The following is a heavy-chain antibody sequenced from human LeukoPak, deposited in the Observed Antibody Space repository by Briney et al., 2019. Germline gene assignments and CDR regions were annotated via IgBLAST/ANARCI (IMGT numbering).Heavy chain of an antibody. CDR2: ISSSSSYI. CDR3: ARDAGSSWYVFDY. D-gene: IGHD6-13*01. V-gene: IGHV3-21*01. J-gene: IGHJ4*02. CDR1: GFTFSSYS. Sequence: GGSLRLSCAASGFTFSSYSMNWVRQAPGKGLEWVSSISSSSSYIYCADSVKGRFTISRDNAKNSLYLQMNSLRAEDTAVYYCARDAGSSWYVFDYWGQGTLVTVSS.